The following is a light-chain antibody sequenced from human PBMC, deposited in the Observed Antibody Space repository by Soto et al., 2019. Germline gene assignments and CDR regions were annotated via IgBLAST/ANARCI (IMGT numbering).Light chain of an antibody. CDR3: QHLNSYLLT. J-gene: IGKJ3*01. Sequence: DIQLTQSPSFLSASVGDRVTITCRASQGISSYLAWYQQKPGIAPKLLIYAASTLQSGVPSRFSGSGSGTEFTLTISSLRPEDFATYYCQHLNSYLLTFGPGTKVDVK. CDR2: AAS. V-gene: IGKV1-9*01. CDR1: QGISSY.